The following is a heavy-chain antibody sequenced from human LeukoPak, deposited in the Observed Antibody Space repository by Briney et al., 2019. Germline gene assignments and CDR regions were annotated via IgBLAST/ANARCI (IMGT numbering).Heavy chain of an antibody. V-gene: IGHV4-4*07. Sequence: KPSETLSLTCTVSGGSISSYSWSWIRPPAGKGLEWIGRINPSGSTNYNPSLKSRVTMSLDTSKNRFSLKLNSVTAADTAVYYCARQQLKTMASFDYWGQGTLVTVSS. CDR3: ARQQLKTMASFDY. J-gene: IGHJ4*02. CDR1: GGSISSYS. CDR2: INPSGST. D-gene: IGHD4/OR15-4a*01.